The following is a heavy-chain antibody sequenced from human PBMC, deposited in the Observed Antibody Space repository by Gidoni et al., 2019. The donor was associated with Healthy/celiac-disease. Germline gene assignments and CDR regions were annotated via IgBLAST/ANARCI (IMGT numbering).Heavy chain of an antibody. CDR3: ARDQGVVVTATIDY. CDR2: ISAYNGNT. J-gene: IGHJ4*02. V-gene: IGHV1-18*01. CDR1: GYTFTSYG. D-gene: IGHD2-21*02. Sequence: VQLVQSGAEVKKTGAYVKDCCTASGYTFTSYGIIWVRQAPGQGLEWMGWISAYNGNTTYAQKLLVRVTMSTDTSTSTAYIELRSLRSDDTAVYYCARDQGVVVTATIDYWGQGTLVTVSS.